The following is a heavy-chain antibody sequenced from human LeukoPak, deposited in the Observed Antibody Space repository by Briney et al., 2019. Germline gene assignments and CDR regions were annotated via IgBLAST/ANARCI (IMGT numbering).Heavy chain of an antibody. J-gene: IGHJ6*02. CDR3: ARAYYDFWSGYYYYYGMDV. Sequence: QAXXQGLXWXGXXNPNSGNTGYAQKFQGRVTMTRNTSISTAYMELSSLRSEDTAVYYCARAYYDFWSGYYYYYGMDVWGQGTTVTVSS. V-gene: IGHV1-8*01. CDR2: XNPNSGNT. D-gene: IGHD3-3*01.